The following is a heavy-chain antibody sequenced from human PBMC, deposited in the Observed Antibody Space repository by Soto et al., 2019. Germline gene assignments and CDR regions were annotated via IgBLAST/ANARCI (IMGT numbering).Heavy chain of an antibody. Sequence: SVKVSCKASGGTFSSYAISWVRQAPGQGLEWMGGIIPILGTANYAQKFQGRVTITADESTSTAYMELSSLRSEDTAVYYCAREGSSSSSYYYYYYGMDVWGQGTTATVSS. CDR2: IIPILGTA. V-gene: IGHV1-69*13. D-gene: IGHD6-6*01. CDR3: AREGSSSSSYYYYYYGMDV. CDR1: GGTFSSYA. J-gene: IGHJ6*02.